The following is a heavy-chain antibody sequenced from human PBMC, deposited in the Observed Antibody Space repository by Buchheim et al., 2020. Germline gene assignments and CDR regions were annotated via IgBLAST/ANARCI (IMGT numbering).Heavy chain of an antibody. CDR2: INHSGST. V-gene: IGHV4-34*01. CDR1: GGSFSGYY. Sequence: QVQLQQWGAGLLKPSETLSLTCAVYGGSFSGYYWSWIRQPPGKGLEWIGEINHSGSTNYNPSLKSRVTISVDTSKNQVSLKLSSVTAADTAVYYCARGGYCSGGSCSYYFDYWGQGTL. J-gene: IGHJ4*02. CDR3: ARGGYCSGGSCSYYFDY. D-gene: IGHD2-15*01.